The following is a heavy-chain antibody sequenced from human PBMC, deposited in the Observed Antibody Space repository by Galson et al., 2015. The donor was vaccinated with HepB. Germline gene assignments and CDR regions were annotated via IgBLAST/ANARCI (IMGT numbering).Heavy chain of an antibody. CDR1: GFTFSSYA. V-gene: IGHV3-23*01. Sequence: SLRLSCAASGFTFSSYAMSWVRQAPGKGLEWVSSMTGTGDTTYYADSVKGRFTISRDNSKNTLYVQMNSLRAEDTAVYYCAKDVRNWNYALDYWGQGTLVTVSS. J-gene: IGHJ4*02. CDR2: MTGTGDTT. CDR3: AKDVRNWNYALDY. D-gene: IGHD1-7*01.